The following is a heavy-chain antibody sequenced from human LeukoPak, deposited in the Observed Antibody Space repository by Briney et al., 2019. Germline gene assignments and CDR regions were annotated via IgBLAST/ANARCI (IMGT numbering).Heavy chain of an antibody. Sequence: GGSLRLSCAASGFTFSGHYMSWIRQAPGKGLEWVSYIYNRDSTTYYADSVKGRFTTSRDSARNSGYLEMRSLRPEDTAVYYCARGHFGLDVWGQGTTVTVSS. CDR1: GFTFSGHY. V-gene: IGHV3-11*01. CDR2: IYNRDSTT. J-gene: IGHJ6*02. CDR3: ARGHFGLDV.